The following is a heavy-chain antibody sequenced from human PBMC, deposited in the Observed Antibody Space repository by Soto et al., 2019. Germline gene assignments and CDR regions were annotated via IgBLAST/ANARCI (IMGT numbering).Heavy chain of an antibody. D-gene: IGHD3-22*01. CDR1: GGSINSSSYF. CDR2: IYYSGST. J-gene: IGHJ5*02. V-gene: IGHV4-39*02. Sequence: PSETLSLTCSVSGGSINSSSYFWGWVRQPPGKGLEWIGSIYYSGSTYYNPSLRSRVTISVDTSKNSLYLQMNSLRAEDTAVYYCARDLDYDSSGYYPWGQGTLVTVSS. CDR3: ARDLDYDSSGYYP.